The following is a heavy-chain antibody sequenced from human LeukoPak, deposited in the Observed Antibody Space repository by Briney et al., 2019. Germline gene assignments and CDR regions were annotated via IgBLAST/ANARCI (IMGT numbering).Heavy chain of an antibody. CDR3: ARGRRKVLRYFDWLPYFDY. V-gene: IGHV4-34*01. J-gene: IGHJ4*02. Sequence: SETLSLTCAVYGGSFSGYYWSWIRQPPGKGLEWIGEINHSGSTNYNPSLKSRVTISVGTSKNQFSLKLSSVTAADTAVYYCARGRRKVLRYFDWLPYFDYWGQGTLVTVSS. D-gene: IGHD3-9*01. CDR2: INHSGST. CDR1: GGSFSGYY.